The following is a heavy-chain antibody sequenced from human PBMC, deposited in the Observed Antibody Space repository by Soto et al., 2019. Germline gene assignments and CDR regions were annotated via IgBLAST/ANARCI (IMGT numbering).Heavy chain of an antibody. Sequence: PSETLSLTCTVSGVSFSSYYWSWIRQPPGKGLEWIGYIYYSGSTNYNPSLKSRVTISVGTSKNQFSLKLSSVTAADTAVYYCARDTYYDILTGYGGMDVWGQGTTVTVSS. CDR2: IYYSGST. CDR3: ARDTYYDILTGYGGMDV. D-gene: IGHD3-9*01. J-gene: IGHJ6*02. V-gene: IGHV4-59*01. CDR1: GVSFSSYY.